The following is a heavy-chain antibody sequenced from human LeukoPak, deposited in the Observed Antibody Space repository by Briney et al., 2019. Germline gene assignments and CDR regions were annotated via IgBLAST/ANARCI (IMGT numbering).Heavy chain of an antibody. CDR1: GGSISGYY. CDR3: ASRGSSWYGHIDY. Sequence: SETLSLTCTVSGGSISGYYWSWIRQLPGKGLEWIGEINHSGSTNYNPSLKSRVTISVDTSKNQFSLKLSPVTAADTAVYYCASRGSSWYGHIDYWGQGTLVTVSS. D-gene: IGHD6-13*01. J-gene: IGHJ4*02. V-gene: IGHV4-34*01. CDR2: INHSGST.